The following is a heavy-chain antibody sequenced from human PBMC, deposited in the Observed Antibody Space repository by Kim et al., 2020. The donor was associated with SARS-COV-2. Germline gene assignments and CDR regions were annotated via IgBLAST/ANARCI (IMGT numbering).Heavy chain of an antibody. Sequence: LSLTCAASGFTFSSYGMHWVRQAPGKGLEWVAVISYDGSNKYYADSVKGRFTISSDNSKNTLYLQMNSLRAEDTAVYYCAKDLLRYFDWLPYYYYYYGMDVWGQGTTVTVSS. V-gene: IGHV3-30*18. J-gene: IGHJ6*02. CDR2: ISYDGSNK. D-gene: IGHD3-9*01. CDR3: AKDLLRYFDWLPYYYYYYGMDV. CDR1: GFTFSSYG.